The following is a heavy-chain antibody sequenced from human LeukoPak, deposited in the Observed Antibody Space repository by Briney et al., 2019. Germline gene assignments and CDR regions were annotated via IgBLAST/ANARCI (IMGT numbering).Heavy chain of an antibody. CDR3: ARAPPLRGGFDY. D-gene: IGHD2-15*01. CDR1: NGSISSDTYF. Sequence: PSETLSLTCTVSNGSISSDTYFWSWIRQPAGKGLEWIGRMSSSGISTYSPSLKSRVTISVDTSKNQFSLKLSSVTAADTAVYYCARAPPLRGGFDYWGQGTLVTVSS. CDR2: MSSSGIS. V-gene: IGHV4-61*10. J-gene: IGHJ4*02.